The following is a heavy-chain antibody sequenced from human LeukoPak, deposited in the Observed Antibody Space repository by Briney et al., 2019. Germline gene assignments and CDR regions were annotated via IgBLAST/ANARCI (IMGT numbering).Heavy chain of an antibody. CDR2: IRYDGSNK. CDR3: AKVLWFGELLGGMDV. D-gene: IGHD3-10*01. CDR1: GFTFSSYG. Sequence: GGFLRLSCAAYGFTFSSYGMHWVRQAPGKGLEWVAFIRYDGSNKYYADSVKGRFTISRDNSKNTLYLQMNSLRAEDTAVYYCAKVLWFGELLGGMDVWGQGTTVTVSS. J-gene: IGHJ6*02. V-gene: IGHV3-30*02.